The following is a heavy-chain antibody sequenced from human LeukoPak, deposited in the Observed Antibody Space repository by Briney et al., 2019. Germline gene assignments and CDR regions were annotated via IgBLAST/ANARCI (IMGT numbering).Heavy chain of an antibody. Sequence: SETLSLTCTVSGGSISGYYWSWIRQPPGKGLEWIAYIYYNGISNYNPSLKSRVIISVDSSKNQFSLKLSSVTAADTAVYYCARTSSSGWYKFSWFDPWGQGTLVTVSS. V-gene: IGHV4-59*01. D-gene: IGHD6-19*01. CDR3: ARTSSSGWYKFSWFDP. CDR2: IYYNGIS. CDR1: GGSISGYY. J-gene: IGHJ5*02.